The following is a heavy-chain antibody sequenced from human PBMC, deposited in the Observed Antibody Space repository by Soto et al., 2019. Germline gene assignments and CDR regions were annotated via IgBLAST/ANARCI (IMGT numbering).Heavy chain of an antibody. CDR1: GFTFSDHV. CDR3: ARDRRGNSGWYGGGGY. J-gene: IGHJ4*02. V-gene: IGHV3-30*04. Sequence: GGSLRLSCAASGFTFSDHVMHWVRQAPGKGLEWVAVISFDGSLIYYADSVKGRFTISRDNSKNTLYLHVNSLIPEDTAVYYCARDRRGNSGWYGGGGYWGQGTLVTVSS. CDR2: ISFDGSLI. D-gene: IGHD6-19*01.